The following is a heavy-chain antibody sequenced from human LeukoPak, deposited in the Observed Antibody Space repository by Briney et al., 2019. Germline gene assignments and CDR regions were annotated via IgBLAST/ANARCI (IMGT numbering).Heavy chain of an antibody. V-gene: IGHV4-39*01. D-gene: IGHD6-13*01. J-gene: IGHJ3*01. CDR3: ARLFSSSWYRGAFDL. CDR2: IYYSGNT. CDR1: GGSISSSSYY. Sequence: SETLSLTCTVSGGSISSSSYYWGCIRQPPGKGLEWIGSIYYSGNTYYNPSLKSRVTISVDTSKNQFSLKLSSVTAADTAVYYCARLFSSSWYRGAFDLWGQGTMVTVSS.